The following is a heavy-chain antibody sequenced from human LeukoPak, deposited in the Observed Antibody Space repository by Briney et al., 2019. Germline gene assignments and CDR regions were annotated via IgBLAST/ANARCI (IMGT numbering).Heavy chain of an antibody. V-gene: IGHV4-30-4*01. Sequence: PSETLSLTCTVSGGSISSGDYYWSWIRQPPGKGLEWIGYIYYSGSTYYNPSLKSRVTISVDTSKNQFSLKLSSVTAADTAVYYCASLGATYYYYGMDVWGQGTTVTVSS. CDR3: ASLGATYYYYGMDV. J-gene: IGHJ6*02. D-gene: IGHD1-26*01. CDR2: IYYSGST. CDR1: GGSISSGDYY.